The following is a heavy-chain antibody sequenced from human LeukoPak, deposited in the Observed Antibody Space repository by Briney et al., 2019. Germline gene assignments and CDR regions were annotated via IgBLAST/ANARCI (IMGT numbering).Heavy chain of an antibody. CDR3: ARDMSSGWSTYSDY. Sequence: KASETLSLTCAVYGGSFSGYYWSWIRQPPGKGLEWIGEINHSGSTNYNPSLKSRVTISVDTSKNQFSLKLSPVTAADTAVYYCARDMSSGWSTYSDYWGQGTLVTVSS. J-gene: IGHJ4*02. CDR2: INHSGST. D-gene: IGHD6-19*01. CDR1: GGSFSGYY. V-gene: IGHV4-34*01.